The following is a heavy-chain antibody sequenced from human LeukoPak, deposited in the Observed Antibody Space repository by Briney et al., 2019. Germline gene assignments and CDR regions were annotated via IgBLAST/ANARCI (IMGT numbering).Heavy chain of an antibody. V-gene: IGHV1-2*02. CDR2: INPNSGGT. D-gene: IGHD2-21*02. J-gene: IGHJ4*02. Sequence: ASVKVSCKASGYTFTSYGISWVRQAPGQGLEWMGWINPNSGGTNYAQKFQGRVTMTRDTSISTAYMELSRLRSDDTAVYYCARGRGWRVVVTAIDYWGQGTLVTVSS. CDR3: ARGRGWRVVVTAIDY. CDR1: GYTFTSYG.